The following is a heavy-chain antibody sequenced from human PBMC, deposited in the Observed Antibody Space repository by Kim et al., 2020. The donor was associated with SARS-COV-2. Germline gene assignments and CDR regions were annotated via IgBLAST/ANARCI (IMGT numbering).Heavy chain of an antibody. J-gene: IGHJ4*02. CDR3: ATPYCSGGSCYPDY. Sequence: GGSLRLSCAASGFTFSSYAMHWVRQAPGKGREWVAVISYDGSNKYHADSVKGRFTISRDNSKNTLYLQMNSLRAEDTAVYYCATPYCSGGSCYPDYWGQGTLVTVSS. CDR1: GFTFSSYA. CDR2: ISYDGSNK. V-gene: IGHV3-30*04. D-gene: IGHD2-15*01.